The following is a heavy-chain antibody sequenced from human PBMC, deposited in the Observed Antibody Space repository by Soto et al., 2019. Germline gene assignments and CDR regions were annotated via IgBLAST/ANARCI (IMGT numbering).Heavy chain of an antibody. D-gene: IGHD2-2*02. J-gene: IGHJ6*02. V-gene: IGHV1-69*02. CDR3: ARNADIGDIGLVPAAINAMDV. CDR2: IMPFFGIA. CDR1: GGTFSSYS. Sequence: QVQLVQSGAEVKKPGSSVKVSCKASGGTFSSYSFTWVRQAPGQGLEWMGRIMPFFGIASYAQKFQGRVTITAEKSTSTAYMELSSLRPEDTAVYYCARNADIGDIGLVPAAINAMDVWGRGTTVTVSS.